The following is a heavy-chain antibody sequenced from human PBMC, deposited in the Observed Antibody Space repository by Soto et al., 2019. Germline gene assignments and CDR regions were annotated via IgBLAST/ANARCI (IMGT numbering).Heavy chain of an antibody. CDR1: GGSISNGGYY. CDR3: ARDVTDFWSGHEGMDV. CDR2: IYYSGSA. D-gene: IGHD3-3*01. V-gene: IGHV4-31*03. Sequence: SETLSLTCTVSGGSISNGGYYWTWIRQHPGKGLEWIGYIYYSGSAYYNPSLKSRVTISVDTSKNQFSLKLTSVTAADTAVYYCARDVTDFWSGHEGMDVWGQGTTVTVSS. J-gene: IGHJ6*02.